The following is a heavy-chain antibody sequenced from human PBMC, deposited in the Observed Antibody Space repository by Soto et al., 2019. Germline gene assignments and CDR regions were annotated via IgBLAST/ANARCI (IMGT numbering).Heavy chain of an antibody. Sequence: GGSLRLSWVASGFTFSSYSMNWVRQAPGKGLEWVSSISSSSSYIYYADSVKGRFTISRDNAKNSLYLQMNSLRAEDTAVYYCARDSIVGAFVDYRGKGTLVTVSS. V-gene: IGHV3-21*01. CDR2: ISSSSSYI. D-gene: IGHD1-26*01. J-gene: IGHJ4*02. CDR1: GFTFSSYS. CDR3: ARDSIVGAFVDY.